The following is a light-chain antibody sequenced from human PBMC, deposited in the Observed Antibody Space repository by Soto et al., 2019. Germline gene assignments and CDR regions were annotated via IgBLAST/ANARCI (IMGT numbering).Light chain of an antibody. Sequence: DIVMTQTPLSSPVTLGQPASISCKSSESLVHRDGNTYLNWLHQRPGQPPRLLLYKISNRFSGVPDRFIGSGAGKDFTLTITRVEAEDVGVYYCMQRTQFPRTFGGGTTVEIK. CDR1: ESLVHRDGNTY. CDR3: MQRTQFPRT. J-gene: IGKJ4*01. CDR2: KIS. V-gene: IGKV2-24*01.